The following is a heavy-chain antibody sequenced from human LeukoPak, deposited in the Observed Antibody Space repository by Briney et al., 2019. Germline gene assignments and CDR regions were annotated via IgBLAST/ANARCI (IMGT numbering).Heavy chain of an antibody. CDR2: IYPGDSDT. CDR3: ARCVFRLRDAFDI. D-gene: IGHD2-8*01. V-gene: IGHV5-51*01. J-gene: IGHJ3*02. Sequence: GESLQISCKGSGYRFTSYWIGWVRQMPGKGLEWMGIIYPGDSDTRYSPSFQGQVTISADKSISTAYLQWSSLKASDTAMYYCARCVFRLRDAFDIWGQGTMVTVSS. CDR1: GYRFTSYW.